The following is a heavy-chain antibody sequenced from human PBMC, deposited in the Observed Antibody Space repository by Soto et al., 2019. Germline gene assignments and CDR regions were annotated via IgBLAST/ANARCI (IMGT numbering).Heavy chain of an antibody. V-gene: IGHV3-23*01. CDR1: GFTFSRYA. D-gene: IGHD2-2*01. CDR3: AKAYRTYCSTTSCPLDP. Sequence: PGGSLILSCASSGFTFSRYAMNWVRQAPGKGLEWVSGISGSGGNTYYADSVKGRFTISRDYSKNTLSLQMNSLRAEDTAVYYCAKAYRTYCSTTSCPLDPWGQGTLVTVSS. CDR2: ISGSGGNT. J-gene: IGHJ5*02.